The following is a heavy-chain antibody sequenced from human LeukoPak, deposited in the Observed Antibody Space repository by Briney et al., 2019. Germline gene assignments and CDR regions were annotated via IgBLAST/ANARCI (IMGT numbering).Heavy chain of an antibody. Sequence: ASVKVSCKASGYTFTSYDINLVRQATGQGLEWMGWMNPNSGNTGYAQKFQGRVTMTRNTSISTAYMELSSLRSEDTAVYYCARGYSSGWYEGDYFDYWGQGTLVTVSS. V-gene: IGHV1-8*01. D-gene: IGHD6-19*01. CDR2: MNPNSGNT. CDR3: ARGYSSGWYEGDYFDY. CDR1: GYTFTSYD. J-gene: IGHJ4*02.